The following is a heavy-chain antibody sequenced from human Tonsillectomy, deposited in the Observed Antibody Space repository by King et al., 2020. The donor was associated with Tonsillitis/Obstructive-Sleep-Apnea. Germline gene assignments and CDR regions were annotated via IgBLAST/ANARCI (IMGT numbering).Heavy chain of an antibody. J-gene: IGHJ6*03. Sequence: VQLQQWGAGLLKPSETLSLTCAVYGGSFSGYYWSWIRQPPGEGLEWIGEINHSGSTNYNPSLKSQVTTSVDTSKNQFSLKLNSLTAAETAGYYCARVQIIVIPSVPNYLYYMDVWGKENTVTVAS. V-gene: IGHV4-34*01. D-gene: IGHD2-2*01. CDR2: INHSGST. CDR3: ARVQIIVIPSVPNYLYYMDV. CDR1: GGSFSGYY.